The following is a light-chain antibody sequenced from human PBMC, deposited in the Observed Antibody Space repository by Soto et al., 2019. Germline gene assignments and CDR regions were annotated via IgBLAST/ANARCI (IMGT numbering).Light chain of an antibody. V-gene: IGKV4-1*01. CDR3: QQYSSTPIT. CDR1: QSVFYSPNNKNY. CDR2: WAS. Sequence: DNVMTQSPDSLAVSLGERATINCKSSQSVFYSPNNKNYLAWYQQKPGQPPKLLIYWASTRESGVPERFSGSGSGTDFTLTISNLQAEDVAVYCCQQYSSTPITFGGGTKVEIK. J-gene: IGKJ4*01.